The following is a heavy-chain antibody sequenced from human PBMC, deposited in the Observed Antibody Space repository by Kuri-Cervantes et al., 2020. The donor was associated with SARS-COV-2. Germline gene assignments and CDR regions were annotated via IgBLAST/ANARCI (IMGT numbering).Heavy chain of an antibody. CDR2: INTANGNT. D-gene: IGHD5-12*01. J-gene: IGHJ4*02. CDR3: ARVPRGAVLDYFDY. Sequence: GESLKISCKGSGYSFTNYWIAWVRQAPGQRPEWMGWINTANGNTKYSQKFQGRVTISRDTSATTAYMELSSLRSEDTAVYYCARVPRGAVLDYFDYWGQGTLVTVSS. V-gene: IGHV1-3*04. CDR1: GYSFTNYW.